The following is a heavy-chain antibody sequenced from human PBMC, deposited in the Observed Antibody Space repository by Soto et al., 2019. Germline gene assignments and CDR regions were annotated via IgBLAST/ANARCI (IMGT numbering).Heavy chain of an antibody. Sequence: QVQLVQSGAEVRKPGSSVKVSCKASGGSFSSFAFSWVRQAPGQGLEWMGGIIPMFGSANYAQEFLGRVTFTADDSTSTAYMEISGLTFEDTAFYYCAVSLYGVFLHYYYRMDVWGPGTSVTVSS. CDR1: GGSFSSFA. CDR3: AVSLYGVFLHYYYRMDV. V-gene: IGHV1-69*01. J-gene: IGHJ6*02. CDR2: IIPMFGSA. D-gene: IGHD3-10*01.